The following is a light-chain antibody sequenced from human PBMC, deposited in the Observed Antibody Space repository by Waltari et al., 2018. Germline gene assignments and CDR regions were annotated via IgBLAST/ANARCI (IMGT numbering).Light chain of an antibody. Sequence: DIQLTQSPSFLSASVGDRVTITCRASQGISSYLAWYQQKPGKAPKLLIYAASTLQSGVPSRFSGSGSGTEFTLTISSLQPEDFATYHCQQIDSYPITFGPGSKVDIK. CDR1: QGISSY. J-gene: IGKJ3*01. CDR3: QQIDSYPIT. V-gene: IGKV1-9*01. CDR2: AAS.